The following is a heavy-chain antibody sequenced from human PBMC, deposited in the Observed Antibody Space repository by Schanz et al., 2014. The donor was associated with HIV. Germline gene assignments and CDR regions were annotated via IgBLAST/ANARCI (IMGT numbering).Heavy chain of an antibody. CDR3: ASRRYFDWMSPTPPKPFDS. J-gene: IGHJ4*02. CDR1: GGSFSFYY. CDR2: IYSGGTT. V-gene: IGHV4-4*07. D-gene: IGHD3-9*01. Sequence: QVPLQESGPGLVKPSETLSLSCTVSGGSFSFYYWSWVRQPPGKGLEWIGRIYSGGTTNYNPSLKRRVPMPLDPPKKQLPLELKSVPAADTAVYYCASRRYFDWMSPTPPKPFDSWGQGTLVTVSS.